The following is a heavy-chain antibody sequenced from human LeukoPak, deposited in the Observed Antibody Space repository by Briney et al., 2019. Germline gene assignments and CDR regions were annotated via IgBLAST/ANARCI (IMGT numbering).Heavy chain of an antibody. CDR2: IKSKTDGGTT. J-gene: IGHJ4*02. CDR3: TTWRWGVPAAY. Sequence: GGSLRLSCAACGFTFSNAWMSWVRQAPGKGLQWVGRIKSKTDGGTTDYAAPVKGRFTISRDDSKNTLYLQMNSLKTEDTDVYYCTTWRWGVPAAYWGQGTLVTVSS. D-gene: IGHD2-2*01. CDR1: GFTFSNAW. V-gene: IGHV3-15*01.